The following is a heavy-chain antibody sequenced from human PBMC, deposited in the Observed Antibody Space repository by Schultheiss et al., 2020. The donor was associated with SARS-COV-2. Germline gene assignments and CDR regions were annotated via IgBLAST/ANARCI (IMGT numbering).Heavy chain of an antibody. V-gene: IGHV1-18*01. D-gene: IGHD2-15*01. CDR1: GGTFSSYA. CDR3: AREVGYYGMDV. Sequence: ASVKVPCKASGGTFSSYAISWVRQAPGQGLEWMGWISAYNGNTNYAQKLQGRVTMTTDTSTSTAYMELRSLRSDDTAVYYCAREVGYYGMDVWGQGTTVTVAS. J-gene: IGHJ6*02. CDR2: ISAYNGNT.